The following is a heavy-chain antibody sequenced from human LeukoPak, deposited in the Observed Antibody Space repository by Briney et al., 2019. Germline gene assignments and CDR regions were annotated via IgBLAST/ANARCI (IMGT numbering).Heavy chain of an antibody. CDR1: GFTFSSYW. Sequence: GGSLRLSCAASGFTFSSYWMHWVRQAPGKGLLWVSRINSDGSSTSYADSVKGRLTISRDNAKNTLYLQMNSLRAEDTAVYYCARHTAMGDYFDYWGQGTLVTVSS. CDR2: INSDGSST. D-gene: IGHD5-18*01. CDR3: ARHTAMGDYFDY. V-gene: IGHV3-74*01. J-gene: IGHJ4*02.